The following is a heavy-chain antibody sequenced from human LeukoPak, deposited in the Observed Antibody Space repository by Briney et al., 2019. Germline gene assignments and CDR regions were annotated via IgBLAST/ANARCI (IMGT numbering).Heavy chain of an antibody. CDR1: GYTFIGYY. CDR3: ARGSKYDY. V-gene: IGHV1-2*02. CDR2: INPNSGGT. J-gene: IGHJ4*02. Sequence: ASVKVSRKASGYTFIGYYIHWVRQAPGQGLEWMGWINPNSGGTNYAQKFQGRVTMTRDTSISTAYMELNRLTSDDTAVYYCARGSKYDYWGQGALVTVSS.